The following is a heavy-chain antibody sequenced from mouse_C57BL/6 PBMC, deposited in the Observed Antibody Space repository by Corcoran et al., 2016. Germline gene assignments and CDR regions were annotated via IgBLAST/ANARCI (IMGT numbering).Heavy chain of an antibody. V-gene: IGHV9-3*01. Sequence: QIQLVQSGPELKKPGETVKISCKASGYTFTTYGMSWVKQAPGKGVKWMGWINTYSGVPTYADDFKGRFAFSLETSASTAYLQINNLKNEDTATYFCARWGFSFAYWGQGTLVTVSA. CDR1: GYTFTTYG. CDR3: ARWGFSFAY. J-gene: IGHJ3*01. CDR2: INTYSGVP.